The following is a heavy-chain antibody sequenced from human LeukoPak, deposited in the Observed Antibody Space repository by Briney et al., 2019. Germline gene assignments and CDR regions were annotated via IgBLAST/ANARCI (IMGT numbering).Heavy chain of an antibody. J-gene: IGHJ4*02. CDR1: GFTFSSYA. CDR3: ARVYPNYYDSSGYYAFDY. D-gene: IGHD3-22*01. V-gene: IGHV3-64*01. Sequence: GGSLRLSCAASGFTFSSYAMHWVRQAPGKGLEYVSAISSNGGSTYYANSVKGRFTISRDNSKNTLYLQMGGLRAEDMAVYYCARVYPNYYDSSGYYAFDYWGQGTLVTVSS. CDR2: ISSNGGST.